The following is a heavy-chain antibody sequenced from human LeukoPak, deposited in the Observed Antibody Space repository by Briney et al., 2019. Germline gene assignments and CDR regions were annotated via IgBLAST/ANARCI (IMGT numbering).Heavy chain of an antibody. Sequence: GGSLRLSCAASGFTFSSYAMSWVRQAPGKGLEWVSAISGSGGSTYYADSVKGRFTISRDNSKNTLYLQMNSLRAEDTAVYYCARGERGYSGYDYGLDYWGQGTLVTVSS. CDR1: GFTFSSYA. V-gene: IGHV3-23*01. J-gene: IGHJ4*02. CDR2: ISGSGGST. D-gene: IGHD5-12*01. CDR3: ARGERGYSGYDYGLDY.